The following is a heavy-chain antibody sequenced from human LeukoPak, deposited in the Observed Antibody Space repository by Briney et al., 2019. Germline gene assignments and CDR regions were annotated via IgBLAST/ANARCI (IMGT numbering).Heavy chain of an antibody. D-gene: IGHD3-9*01. CDR2: IYPGDSDT. V-gene: IGHV5-51*01. CDR3: TRGTTINDY. J-gene: IGHJ4*02. CDR1: GYTFTTYW. Sequence: GESLKISCKGFGYTFTTYWIGWVRQMPGKGLEWTGIIYPGDSDTRYSPSFQGQVTISADKSISTAYLQWSSLKASDTAMYYCTRGTTINDYWGQGTLVTVSS.